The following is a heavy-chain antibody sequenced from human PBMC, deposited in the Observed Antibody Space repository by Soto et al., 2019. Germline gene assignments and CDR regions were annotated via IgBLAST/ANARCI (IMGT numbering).Heavy chain of an antibody. V-gene: IGHV3-48*02. CDR3: ARAGVSTWLDFDY. CDR2: ISASSSTI. Sequence: PGGSLRLSCVGSGFTFSSYSMNWVRQAPGKGLEWVSYISASSSTIYYADSVKGRFTISRDNAKNSVYLQMNSLGDEDTAVYYCARAGVSTWLDFDYWGQGALVTVSS. D-gene: IGHD6-19*01. CDR1: GFTFSSYS. J-gene: IGHJ4*02.